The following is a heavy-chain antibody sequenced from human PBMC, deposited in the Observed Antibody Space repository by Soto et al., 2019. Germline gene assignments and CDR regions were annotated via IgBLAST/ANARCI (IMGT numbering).Heavy chain of an antibody. CDR3: ARARAGSFAFDI. V-gene: IGHV1-18*01. Sequence: QVQLVQSGAEVKKPGASVKVSGKTSGSTFSNYGINWVRQAPGQGLEWMGWISPHNGNTNSAQRLQGRVTMTTDTSMNTAYLELSCLSFDDTAVYYCARARAGSFAFDIWGQGTLVTVSS. D-gene: IGHD1-26*01. CDR1: GSTFSNYG. J-gene: IGHJ3*02. CDR2: ISPHNGNT.